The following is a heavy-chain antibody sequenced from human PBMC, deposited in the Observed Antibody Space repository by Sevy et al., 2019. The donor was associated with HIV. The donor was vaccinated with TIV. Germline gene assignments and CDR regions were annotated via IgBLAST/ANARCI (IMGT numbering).Heavy chain of an antibody. D-gene: IGHD3-10*01. J-gene: IGHJ4*01. CDR3: ARDTHYYVSGSFDS. CDR2: SIAVFGTT. Sequence: ASVKVSCKASGGIFRSNAISWVRQAPGQGLEGVGGSIAVFGTTYYAQKFRGRVTLIADESTGTVHMELRSLRSEDTAIYYCARDTHYYVSGSFDSWGQGTQVTVSS. CDR1: GGIFRSNA. V-gene: IGHV1-69*13.